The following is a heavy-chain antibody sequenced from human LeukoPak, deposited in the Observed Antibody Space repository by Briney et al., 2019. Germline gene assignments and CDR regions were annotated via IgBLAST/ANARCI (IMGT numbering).Heavy chain of an antibody. CDR3: AKTRGYPYYFDF. Sequence: GGSLRLSCVASGFTFSGYAMSWVRQAPGKGLEWVSAISSSGGTTYYADSVKGRFTISRDNSKTTLYLQMNNLRAEDAAVYYCAKTRGYPYYFDFWGQGTLVTVSS. CDR1: GFTFSGYA. J-gene: IGHJ4*02. V-gene: IGHV3-23*01. CDR2: ISSSGGTT. D-gene: IGHD3-22*01.